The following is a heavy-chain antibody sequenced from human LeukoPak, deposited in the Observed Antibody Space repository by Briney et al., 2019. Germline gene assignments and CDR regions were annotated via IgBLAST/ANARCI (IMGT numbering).Heavy chain of an antibody. CDR1: GGSMNSYY. J-gene: IGHJ4*02. V-gene: IGHV4-59*08. CDR2: IYYSGST. CDR3: ARHVWLQPFDY. Sequence: SETLSLTCSVSGGSMNSYYWSWIRQSPGKGLEWIGYIYYSGSTNYNPSLKSRVTISVDTSKNQFSLKLSSVTAADTAVNYCARHVWLQPFDYWGQGTLVTVSA. D-gene: IGHD3-9*01.